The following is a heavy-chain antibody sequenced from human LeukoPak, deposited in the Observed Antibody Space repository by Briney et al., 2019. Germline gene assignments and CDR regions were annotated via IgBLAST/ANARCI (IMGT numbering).Heavy chain of an antibody. Sequence: ASVKVSCKASGYTFTSYTMHWVRQAPGQGLEWMGIINPSGGSTSYAQKFQGRASMTRDTSTSTVYMELSSLTSEDTAVYYCAKALPYSSSWDYYYYAMDVWGQGTTVTVSS. V-gene: IGHV1-46*01. D-gene: IGHD6-13*01. CDR2: INPSGGST. J-gene: IGHJ6*02. CDR3: AKALPYSSSWDYYYYAMDV. CDR1: GYTFTSYT.